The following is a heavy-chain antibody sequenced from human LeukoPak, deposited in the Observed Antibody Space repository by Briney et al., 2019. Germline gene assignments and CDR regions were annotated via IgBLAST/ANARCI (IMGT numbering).Heavy chain of an antibody. CDR1: GGSISSSNW. J-gene: IGHJ4*02. Sequence: SGTLSLTCAVSGGSISSSNWWSWVRQPPGKGLEWIGEIYHSGSTNYNPSLKSRVTISVDKSKNQFSLKLSSVTAADTAVYYCARGGLKGYSYGYLQAPFDYWGQGTLVTVSS. CDR2: IYHSGST. V-gene: IGHV4-4*02. CDR3: ARGGLKGYSYGYLQAPFDY. D-gene: IGHD5-18*01.